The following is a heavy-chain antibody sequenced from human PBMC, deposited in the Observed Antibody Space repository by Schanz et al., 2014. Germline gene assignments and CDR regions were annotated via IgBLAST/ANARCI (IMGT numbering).Heavy chain of an antibody. J-gene: IGHJ6*02. Sequence: EVLLLESGGRVERPGGSLRLSCAGSGFTFSSYAMSWVRQTPGKGLEWVSVISGSGVTIYYADSVKGRFTISRDNSKNTLYLQMNSLRAEDTAVYYCAKDVRPVANTVHFYYMDVWGQGTTXTVSS. CDR2: ISGSGVTI. D-gene: IGHD6-19*01. CDR1: GFTFSSYA. CDR3: AKDVRPVANTVHFYYMDV. V-gene: IGHV3-23*01.